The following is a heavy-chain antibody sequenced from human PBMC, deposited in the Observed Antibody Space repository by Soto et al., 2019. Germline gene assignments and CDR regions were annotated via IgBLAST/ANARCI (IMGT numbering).Heavy chain of an antibody. CDR1: GGTFSSYA. CDR3: AIVVTVVKSFHYWYFDL. CDR2: IIPIFATA. V-gene: IGHV1-69*12. Sequence: QVQLVQSGAEVKKPGSSVKVSCKASGGTFSSYAISWVRLAPGRGLEWMGGIIPIFATANYAQKFQGRVTITADESTSTAYMELSSLRSEDTAVYYCAIVVTVVKSFHYWYFDLWGRGTLVTVSS. D-gene: IGHD2-15*01. J-gene: IGHJ2*01.